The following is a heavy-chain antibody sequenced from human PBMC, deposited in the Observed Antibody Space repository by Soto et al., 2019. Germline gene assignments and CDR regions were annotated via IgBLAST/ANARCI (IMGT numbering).Heavy chain of an antibody. CDR1: GFAFSSYD. V-gene: IGHV3-48*01. CDR3: GRVYCSSSSCSGGNDY. Sequence: EVQLVESGGGLVQPGGSLRLSCAASGFAFSSYDMNWVRQAPGKGLEWVAYISSSSSTIYYADSVKGRFTISRDNAKKSLYLQMNSLRAEDTAVYYCGRVYCSSSSCSGGNDYWGQGTLVTVSS. CDR2: ISSSSSTI. D-gene: IGHD2-2*01. J-gene: IGHJ4*02.